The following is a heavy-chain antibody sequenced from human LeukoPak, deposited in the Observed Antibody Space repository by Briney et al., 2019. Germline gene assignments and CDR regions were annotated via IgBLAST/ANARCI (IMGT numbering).Heavy chain of an antibody. J-gene: IGHJ4*02. CDR1: GFTVSSNW. CDR3: AKEFNRGLPDY. Sequence: GGSLRLSCAASGFTVSSNWMSWVRQAPGKGLEWVANVNQDESQKYYVDSVKGRFTISKDNAKNSLYLQMSSLRAEDTAVYYCAKEFNRGLPDYWGQGTLVTVPS. CDR2: VNQDESQK. V-gene: IGHV3-7*01. D-gene: IGHD2-21*01.